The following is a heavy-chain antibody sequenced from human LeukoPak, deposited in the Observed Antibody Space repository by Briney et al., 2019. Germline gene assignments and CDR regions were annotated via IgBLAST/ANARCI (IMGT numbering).Heavy chain of an antibody. D-gene: IGHD6-19*01. V-gene: IGHV4-59*01. CDR1: GGSISSYY. Sequence: SSETLSPTCTVSGGSISSYYWSWSRQSPGKGLEWIGYIYYSGSTNFNPSLKSRVTISVDTSKNQFSLKLSSVTAADTAVYYCARASSGWYNWFDPWGQGTLVTVSS. CDR3: ARASSGWYNWFDP. J-gene: IGHJ5*02. CDR2: IYYSGST.